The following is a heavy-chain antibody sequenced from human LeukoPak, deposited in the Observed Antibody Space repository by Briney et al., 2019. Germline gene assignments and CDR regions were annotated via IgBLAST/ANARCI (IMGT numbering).Heavy chain of an antibody. Sequence: GGSLRLSCAASGFTFSSYWMHWVRQAPGKGLVWVSRINSDGSSTYYADSVKGRFTISRDNSKNTLYLQMNSLRAEDTAVYYCAKVYSSGWYGDYWGQGTLVTVSS. CDR3: AKVYSSGWYGDY. D-gene: IGHD6-19*01. CDR1: GFTFSSYW. V-gene: IGHV3-74*01. CDR2: INSDGSST. J-gene: IGHJ4*02.